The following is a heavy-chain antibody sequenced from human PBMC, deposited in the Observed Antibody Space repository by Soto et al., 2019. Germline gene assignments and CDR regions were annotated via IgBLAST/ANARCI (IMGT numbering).Heavy chain of an antibody. Sequence: QVQLVQSGAEVKKPGASVRVSCKASGYTFTSYYIHWVRQAPGHGPEWMGMISPSSGGTDYAQKFQGRVTMTRDRSTSTVYMELSSLRSEDTAVYYCTRSIITTAGTDAFDLWGQGTLVTVSS. D-gene: IGHD6-13*01. J-gene: IGHJ3*01. V-gene: IGHV1-46*03. CDR3: TRSIITTAGTDAFDL. CDR1: GYTFTSYY. CDR2: ISPSSGGT.